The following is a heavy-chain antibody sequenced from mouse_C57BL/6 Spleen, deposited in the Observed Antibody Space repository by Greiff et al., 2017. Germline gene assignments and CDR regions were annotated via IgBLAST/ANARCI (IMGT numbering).Heavy chain of an antibody. CDR1: GYTFTSYW. J-gene: IGHJ3*01. V-gene: IGHV1-72*01. Sequence: QVQLKQPGAELVKPGASVKLSCKASGYTFTSYWMHWVKQRPGRGLEWIGRIDPNSGGTKYNEKFKSKATLTVDKPSSTAYMQLSSLTSEDSAVYYCARSKDDYDGPWFAYWGQGTLVTVSA. CDR3: ARSKDDYDGPWFAY. CDR2: IDPNSGGT. D-gene: IGHD2-4*01.